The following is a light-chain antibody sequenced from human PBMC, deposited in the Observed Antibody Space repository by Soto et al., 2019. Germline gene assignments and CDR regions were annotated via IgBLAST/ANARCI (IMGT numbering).Light chain of an antibody. CDR3: QQYDKWPWT. Sequence: DIVMTQSPATLSMSPGERATLSCRASQTINNNLAWNQQKPGQAPRLLIYGASTRATGIPDRFSGSGSGTEFPLTISSLQSEEFAVYYCQQYDKWPWTFGQGTKGEIK. J-gene: IGKJ1*01. CDR2: GAS. CDR1: QTINNN. V-gene: IGKV3-15*01.